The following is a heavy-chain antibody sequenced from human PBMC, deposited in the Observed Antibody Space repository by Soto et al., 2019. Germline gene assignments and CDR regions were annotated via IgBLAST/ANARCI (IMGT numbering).Heavy chain of an antibody. CDR2: ISGSGGST. J-gene: IGHJ5*02. CDR3: AKESGYYGSGSQNWFDP. V-gene: IGHV3-23*01. D-gene: IGHD3-10*01. CDR1: GFTFSSYA. Sequence: GGSLRLSYAASGFTFSSYAMSWVRQAPGKGLEWVSAISGSGGSTYYADSVKGRFTISRDNSKNTLYLQMNSLRAEDTAVYYCAKESGYYGSGSQNWFDPWGQGTLVTVSS.